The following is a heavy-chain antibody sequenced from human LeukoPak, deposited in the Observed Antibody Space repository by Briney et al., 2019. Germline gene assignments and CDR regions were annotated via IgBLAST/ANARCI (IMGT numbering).Heavy chain of an antibody. CDR1: GFTFSSYW. Sequence: GGSLRLSCAASGFTFSSYWMSWVRQAPGKGLEWVANIKEDGSETNYVDSVKGRFTISRDNAKNSLSLQMNSLRAEDTAVYYCARHCGGGSCHGGFDIWGQGTMVTVSS. CDR3: ARHCGGGSCHGGFDI. V-gene: IGHV3-7*05. J-gene: IGHJ3*02. CDR2: IKEDGSET. D-gene: IGHD2-15*01.